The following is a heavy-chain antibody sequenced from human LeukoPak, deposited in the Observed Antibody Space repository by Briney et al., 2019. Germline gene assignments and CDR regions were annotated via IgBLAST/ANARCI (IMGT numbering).Heavy chain of an antibody. J-gene: IGHJ4*02. Sequence: SETLSLTCTVSGGSISSSSYYWGWIRQPPGKGLEWIGSIYHSGSTYYNPSLKSRVTISVDTSKNHFSLKLSSVTAADTAVYYCASSDCSGGSCYFDYWGQGTLVTVSS. D-gene: IGHD2-15*01. CDR2: IYHSGST. CDR3: ASSDCSGGSCYFDY. V-gene: IGHV4-39*07. CDR1: GGSISSSSYY.